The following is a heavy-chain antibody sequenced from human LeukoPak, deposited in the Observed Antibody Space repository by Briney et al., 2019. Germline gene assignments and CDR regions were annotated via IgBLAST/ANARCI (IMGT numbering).Heavy chain of an antibody. J-gene: IGHJ4*02. CDR3: AKFWSGQLVPRYSDH. CDR2: ISGGGDNT. Sequence: GGSLRLSCAASGFTFSSYAMSWVRQAPGKGLEWVSTISGGGDNTYYADSVKGRFTISRDNSKNTLFLQMNSLRAEDTAVYYCAKFWSGQLVPRYSDHWGQGTLVPVSS. V-gene: IGHV3-23*01. D-gene: IGHD6-13*01. CDR1: GFTFSSYA.